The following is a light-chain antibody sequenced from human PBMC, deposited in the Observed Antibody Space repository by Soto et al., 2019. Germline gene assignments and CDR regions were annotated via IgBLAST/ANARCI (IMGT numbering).Light chain of an antibody. CDR2: RAA. Sequence: DIQMTQTPSTLSASVGDRVIISYRARQSISSWLAWYHQKPGKAPKLLIYRAASLESGVPSRFSGSGSGTDFTLTISSLQPEDFATYYCQQSYSTPVLTCGGGTKGDIK. J-gene: IGKJ4*01. V-gene: IGKV1-5*03. CDR1: QSISSW. CDR3: QQSYSTPVLT.